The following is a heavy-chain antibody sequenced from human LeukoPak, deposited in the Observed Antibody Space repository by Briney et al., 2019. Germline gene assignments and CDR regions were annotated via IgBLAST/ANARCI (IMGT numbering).Heavy chain of an antibody. D-gene: IGHD6-6*01. J-gene: IGHJ4*02. CDR1: GGSISSSSYY. CDR2: IYYSGST. V-gene: IGHV4-39*01. CDR3: ARLEQLAPDE. Sequence: SETLSLTCTVSGGSISSSSYYWGWIRRPPGKGLEWIGSIYYSGSTYYNPSLKSRVTISVDTSKNQFSLKLSSVTAADTAVYYCARLEQLAPDEWGQGTLVAVSS.